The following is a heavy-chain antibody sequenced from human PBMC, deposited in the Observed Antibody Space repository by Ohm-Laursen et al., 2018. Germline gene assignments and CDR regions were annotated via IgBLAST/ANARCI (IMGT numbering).Heavy chain of an antibody. CDR3: GRQPDYGDDGNFDY. Sequence: SLRLSCAASGFIVSSTYMSWIRQAPGRGLEWVSYISSSGSTIYYADSVKGRFTISRDNSKNTLYLQMNSLRAEDTAVYYCGRQPDYGDDGNFDYWGQGTLVTVSS. CDR1: GFIVSSTY. V-gene: IGHV3-11*01. D-gene: IGHD4-17*01. CDR2: ISSSGSTI. J-gene: IGHJ4*02.